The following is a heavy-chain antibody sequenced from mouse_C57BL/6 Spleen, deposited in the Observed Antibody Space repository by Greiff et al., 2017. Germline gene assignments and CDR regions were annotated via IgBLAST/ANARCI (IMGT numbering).Heavy chain of an antibody. V-gene: IGHV5-12*01. J-gene: IGHJ1*03. Sequence: DVHLVESGGGLVQPGGSLKLSCAASGFTFSDYYMYWVSQTPEKRLEWVAYISNGGGSTYYPDTVKGRFTISRYNAKNTLYLQMSRLKSKYTAMDYCARHYYGSSYGYCDVWGTGTTVTVSS. D-gene: IGHD1-1*01. CDR1: GFTFSDYY. CDR2: ISNGGGST. CDR3: ARHYYGSSYGYCDV.